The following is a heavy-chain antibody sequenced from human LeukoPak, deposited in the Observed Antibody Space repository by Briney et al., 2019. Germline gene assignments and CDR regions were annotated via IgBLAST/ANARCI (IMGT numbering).Heavy chain of an antibody. V-gene: IGHV3-21*04. CDR1: GFTFSSYS. CDR3: AKDLGYSYGPGADY. CDR2: ISSSSSYI. J-gene: IGHJ4*02. D-gene: IGHD5-18*01. Sequence: GGSLRLSCAASGFTFSSYSMNWVRQAPGKGLEWVSSISSSSSYIYYADSVKGRFTISRDNAKNSLYLQMNSLRAEDTAVYYCAKDLGYSYGPGADYWGQGTLVTVSS.